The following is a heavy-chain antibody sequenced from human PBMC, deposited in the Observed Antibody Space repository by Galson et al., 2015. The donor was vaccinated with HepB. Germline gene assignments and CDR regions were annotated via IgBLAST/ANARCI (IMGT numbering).Heavy chain of an antibody. Sequence: CAISGDSVSSNSAAWNWIRQSPSRGLEWLGRTYYRSKWYNDYAVSVKSRITINPDTSKNQFSLQLNSVTPEDTAVYYCARFRGYCGGGSCYNGGYYYYGMDVWGQGTTVTVSS. D-gene: IGHD2-15*01. CDR2: TYYRSKWYN. V-gene: IGHV6-1*01. CDR1: GDSVSSNSAA. J-gene: IGHJ6*02. CDR3: ARFRGYCGGGSCYNGGYYYYGMDV.